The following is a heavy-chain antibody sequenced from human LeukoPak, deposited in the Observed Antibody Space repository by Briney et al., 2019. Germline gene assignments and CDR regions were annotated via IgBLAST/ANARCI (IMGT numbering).Heavy chain of an antibody. Sequence: ASETLSCKASGYTFTDYYIHWGRQSPGQEREWMGWINPKSVDTSFAQKFPGSVTMTRDTSISTAYIELSRLKYDDTAVYYCAGGSGFQYRGITTNYYMDVWGKGTTVTVSS. CDR1: GYTFTDYY. CDR3: AGGSGFQYRGITTNYYMDV. J-gene: IGHJ6*03. CDR2: INPKSVDT. V-gene: IGHV1-2*02. D-gene: IGHD2-8*01.